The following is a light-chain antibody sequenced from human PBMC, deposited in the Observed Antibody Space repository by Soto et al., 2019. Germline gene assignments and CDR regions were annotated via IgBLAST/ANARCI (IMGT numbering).Light chain of an antibody. J-gene: IGKJ1*01. V-gene: IGKV3-11*01. CDR2: DAS. CDR1: QSVTSY. Sequence: EIVLTQSPAPLSLSPGERATLSCRASQSVTSYLAWYQQKPGQAPRLLIYDASNRATGIPARFSGRGSGTDFTLTISSLEPEDFAVYYCQQRGNWPPTFGQGTKVDI. CDR3: QQRGNWPPT.